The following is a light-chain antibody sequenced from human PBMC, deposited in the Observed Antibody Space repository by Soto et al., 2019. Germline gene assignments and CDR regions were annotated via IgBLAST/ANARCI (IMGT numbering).Light chain of an antibody. CDR2: TAS. J-gene: IGKJ1*01. CDR3: QQSYRTPPWT. V-gene: IGKV1-39*01. Sequence: DIQMTQSPSTLSASVGDRVTITCRASQSISSWLAWYQQKPGKAPKLLIYTASTLQSGVPSRFSGSGSGTDFTLTISSLQPEDFGTYYCQQSYRTPPWTFGQGTKVDIK. CDR1: QSISSW.